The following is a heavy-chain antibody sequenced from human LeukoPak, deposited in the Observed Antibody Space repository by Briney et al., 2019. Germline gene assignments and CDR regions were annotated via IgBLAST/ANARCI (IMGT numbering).Heavy chain of an antibody. CDR3: ARRSATASFVF. CDR1: GFTFSNAW. CDR2: IKNKADGGTT. Sequence: PGGSLRLSCAASGFTFSNAWMSWVRQAPGKGLEWVGRIKNKADGGTTDYAAPVKGRFTISRDDSKNTLFLQLNSLKTEDTAVYYCARRSATASFVFWGQGTLVTVSS. D-gene: IGHD1-1*01. J-gene: IGHJ4*02. V-gene: IGHV3-15*01.